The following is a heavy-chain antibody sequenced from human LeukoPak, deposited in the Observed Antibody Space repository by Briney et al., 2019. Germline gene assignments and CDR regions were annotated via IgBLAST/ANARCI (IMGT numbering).Heavy chain of an antibody. Sequence: SETLSLTCTVSGGSISSYYWSWIRQPPGKGLEWIGYIYYSGSTNYNPSLKSRVTISVDTSKNQFSLKLSSVTAADTAVYYCAGTSLGYCSSTSCYRINRGAFDIWGQGTMVTVSS. V-gene: IGHV4-59*01. CDR3: AGTSLGYCSSTSCYRINRGAFDI. D-gene: IGHD2-2*02. CDR1: GGSISSYY. CDR2: IYYSGST. J-gene: IGHJ3*02.